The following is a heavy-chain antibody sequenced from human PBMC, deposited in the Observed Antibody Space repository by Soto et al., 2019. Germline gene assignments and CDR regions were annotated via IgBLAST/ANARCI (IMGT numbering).Heavy chain of an antibody. V-gene: IGHV1-69*13. J-gene: IGHJ5*02. CDR2: IIPIFGTA. Sequence: SVKVSCKASGYTFISYAISWVRQALGQGLEWMGRIIPIFGTANYAQKFQGRVTITADESTSTAYMELNSLRSEDTAVYYCARDWEGYSSSARCFDRWFDPWGQGTLVTVSS. CDR3: ARDWEGYSSSARCFDRWFDP. CDR1: GYTFISYA. D-gene: IGHD2-21*01.